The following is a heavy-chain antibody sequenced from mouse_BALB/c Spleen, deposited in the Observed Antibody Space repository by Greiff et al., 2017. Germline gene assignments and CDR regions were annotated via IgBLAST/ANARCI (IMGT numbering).Heavy chain of an antibody. CDR3: AREGLLDY. CDR2: INPYNGDT. J-gene: IGHJ2*01. D-gene: IGHD2-4*01. V-gene: IGHV1-20*02. Sequence: EVQLQQSGPELVKPGASVKISCKASGYSFTGYFMNWVMQSHGKSLEWIGRINPYNGDTFYNQKFKGKATLTVDKSSSTAHMELRSLASEDSAVYYCAREGLLDYWGQGTTLTVSS. CDR1: GYSFTGYF.